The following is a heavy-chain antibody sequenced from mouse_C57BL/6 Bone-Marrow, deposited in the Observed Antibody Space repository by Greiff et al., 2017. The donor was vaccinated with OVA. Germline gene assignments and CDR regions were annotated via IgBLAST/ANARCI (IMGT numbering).Heavy chain of an antibody. D-gene: IGHD4-1*01. J-gene: IGHJ3*01. V-gene: IGHV5-4*01. CDR1: GFTFSSYA. Sequence: DVMLVESGGGLVKPGGSLKLSCAASGFTFSSYAMSWVRQTPEKRLEWVATISDGGSYTYYPDNVKGRFTISRDNAKNNLYLQMSHRKSEDTAMYDCAREGWDGGFAYWGQGTLVTVSA. CDR2: ISDGGSYT. CDR3: AREGWDGGFAY.